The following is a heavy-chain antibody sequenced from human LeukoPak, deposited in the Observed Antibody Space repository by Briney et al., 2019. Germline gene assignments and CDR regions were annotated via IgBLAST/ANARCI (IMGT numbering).Heavy chain of an antibody. CDR1: GLTFSSYG. CDR3: ASWDRSGAFDI. CDR2: ISSSSSYI. J-gene: IGHJ3*02. D-gene: IGHD1-26*01. Sequence: PGGSLRLSCAASGLTFSSYGMNWVRQAPGKGLEWVSSISSSSSYIYYADSVKGRFTISRDNAKNSLYLQMNSLRAEDTAVYYCASWDRSGAFDIWGQGTMVTVSS. V-gene: IGHV3-21*01.